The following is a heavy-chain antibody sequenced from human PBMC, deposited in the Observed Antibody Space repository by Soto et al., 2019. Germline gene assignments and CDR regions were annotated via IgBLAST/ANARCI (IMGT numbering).Heavy chain of an antibody. V-gene: IGHV1-46*01. CDR1: GYTFTKYY. CDR3: ASPLYSSRVPVGF. Sequence: QVQLVQSGAAVKKAGASVNVSCKASGYTFTKYYMHWVRQAPGQGLEWMGIINPSGGSTSYAQKFQGRVTMTRDTSTSTVYMELSSLRSEDTAVYYCASPLYSSRVPVGFWGQGTLVTVSS. CDR2: INPSGGST. D-gene: IGHD6-13*01. J-gene: IGHJ4*02.